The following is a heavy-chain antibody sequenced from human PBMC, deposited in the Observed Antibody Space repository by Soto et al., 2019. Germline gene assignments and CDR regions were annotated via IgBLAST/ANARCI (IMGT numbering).Heavy chain of an antibody. V-gene: IGHV4-59*01. D-gene: IGHD1-20*01. J-gene: IGHJ4*02. Sequence: SETLSLTCTVSGGCIGSYYWSWIRQPPGKGLEWIGYIYYSASTNYNPSLKSRVTISVDTSKNQFCVKLRSVTATNTAVYYCARAITGTNYFDYSGQGTLVTVSS. CDR1: GGCIGSYY. CDR2: IYYSAST. CDR3: ARAITGTNYFDY.